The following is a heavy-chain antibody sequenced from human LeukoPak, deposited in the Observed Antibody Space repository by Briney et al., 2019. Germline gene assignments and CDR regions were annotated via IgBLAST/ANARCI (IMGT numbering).Heavy chain of an antibody. D-gene: IGHD3-10*01. CDR2: IYYSGST. V-gene: IGHV4-30-4*01. CDR1: GASISSGDYY. CDR3: AREYYYGSGSARAFDL. Sequence: PSETLSLTCTVSGASISSGDYYWSWLRQPPGTGLEWIGYIYYSGSTYYNPSLKSRVTISLDTSKNQFSLKLNSVTAADTAVYYCAREYYYGSGSARAFDLGGQGPLVTVS. J-gene: IGHJ4*02.